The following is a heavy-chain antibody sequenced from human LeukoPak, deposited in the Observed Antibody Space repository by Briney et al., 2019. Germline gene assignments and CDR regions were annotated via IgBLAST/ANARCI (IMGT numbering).Heavy chain of an antibody. CDR1: GFTFSTYW. V-gene: IGHV3-74*01. D-gene: IGHD3-22*01. CDR2: INGDGSSA. Sequence: GGSLRLSCTASGFTFSTYWMHWVRQAPGKGLVWVSRINGDGSSATYADSVKGRFTISRDNAKNTLYLQMNSLRLDDTAIYYCATGASAISSSGGVFDWWGQGTLPTVSS. CDR3: ATGASAISSSGGVFDW. J-gene: IGHJ4*02.